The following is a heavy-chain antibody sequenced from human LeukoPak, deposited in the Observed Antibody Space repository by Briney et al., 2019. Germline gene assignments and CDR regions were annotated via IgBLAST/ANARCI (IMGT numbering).Heavy chain of an antibody. J-gene: IGHJ3*02. D-gene: IGHD3-22*01. CDR3: ASSMIVVVHDAFDI. CDR2: ISSSSSYI. CDR1: GFTFSSYS. V-gene: IGHV3-21*01. Sequence: GRSLRLSCAASGFTFSSYSMNWVRQAPGKGLEWVSSISSSSSYIYYADSVKGRFTISRDNAKNSLYLQMNSLRAEDTAVYYCASSMIVVVHDAFDIWGQGTMVTVSS.